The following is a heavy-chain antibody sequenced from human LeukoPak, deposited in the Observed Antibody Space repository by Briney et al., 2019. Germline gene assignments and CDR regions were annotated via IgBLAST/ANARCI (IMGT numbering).Heavy chain of an antibody. CDR2: IRYDGSNK. CDR1: GFTFSSYG. CDR3: ARDDLGDIVVVPAANFEDY. Sequence: QSGGSLRLSCAASGFTFSSYGMHWVRQAPGKGLEWVAFIRYDGSNKYYADSVKGRFTISRDNSKNTLYLQMNILRAEDTAVYYCARDDLGDIVVVPAANFEDYWGQGTLVTVSS. D-gene: IGHD2-2*01. V-gene: IGHV3-30*02. J-gene: IGHJ4*02.